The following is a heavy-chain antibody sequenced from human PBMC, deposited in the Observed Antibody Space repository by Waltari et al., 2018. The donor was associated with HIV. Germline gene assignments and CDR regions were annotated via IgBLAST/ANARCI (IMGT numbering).Heavy chain of an antibody. Sequence: QVQLVQSGSELKKPGASVKVSCKASGYTFTSYAMNWVRQAPGQGLEWIGRINPNARIPTYAQGLTGRFVFACDTAVSTAYLQMSSLRAEDTAVYYCARVERGYCGGDCAYGMDVWGQGTTVTVSS. CDR1: GYTFTSYA. CDR3: ARVERGYCGGDCAYGMDV. D-gene: IGHD2-21*02. CDR2: INPNARIP. J-gene: IGHJ6*02. V-gene: IGHV7-4-1*02.